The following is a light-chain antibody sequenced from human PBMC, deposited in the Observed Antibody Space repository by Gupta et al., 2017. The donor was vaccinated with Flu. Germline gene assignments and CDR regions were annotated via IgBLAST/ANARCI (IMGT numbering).Light chain of an antibody. J-gene: IGLJ7*01. Sequence: GAPGQRVTISCSGSSSNIGAGYDVHWYQQFPGTAPKLLIYGNSNRPSGVPDRFVGSKSGTSASLAITGLQAEDETEYYCQSYDSSLSSCVFGGGTQLSVL. CDR1: SSNIGAGYD. CDR3: QSYDSSLSSCV. V-gene: IGLV1-40*01. CDR2: GNS.